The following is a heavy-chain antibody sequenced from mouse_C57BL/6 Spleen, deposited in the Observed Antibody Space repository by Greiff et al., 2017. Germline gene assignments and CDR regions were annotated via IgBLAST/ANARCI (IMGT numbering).Heavy chain of an antibody. V-gene: IGHV7-3*01. CDR1: GFTFTDYY. Sequence: EVKLVESGGGLVQPGGSLSLSCAASGFTFTDYYMSWVRPPPGQALEWLGFIRNKANGYTTEYSASVKGRFTISRENSQSILYLQMKALRAEDSATYYGARYNYDYAMDYWGQGTSVTVSS. CDR2: IRNKANGYTT. CDR3: ARYNYDYAMDY. D-gene: IGHD1-1*01. J-gene: IGHJ4*01.